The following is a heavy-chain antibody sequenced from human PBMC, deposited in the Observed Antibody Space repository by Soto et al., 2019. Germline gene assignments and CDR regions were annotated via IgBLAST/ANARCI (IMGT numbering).Heavy chain of an antibody. Sequence: ASVKISCKGSGYTFTSSDINWVRQATGQGLEWMGWMNPNSGNTGYAQKYQCRVTMTRNTSISTAYMELSSLRSEDTAVYYCASARAGGYDNDYSFDYWAQGTLVTVSS. CDR3: ASARAGGYDNDYSFDY. V-gene: IGHV1-8*01. CDR1: GYTFTSSD. D-gene: IGHD5-12*01. J-gene: IGHJ4*02. CDR2: MNPNSGNT.